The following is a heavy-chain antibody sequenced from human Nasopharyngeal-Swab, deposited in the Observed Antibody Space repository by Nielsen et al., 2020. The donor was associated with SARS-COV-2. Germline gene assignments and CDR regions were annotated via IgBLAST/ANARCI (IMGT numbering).Heavy chain of an antibody. V-gene: IGHV3-23*03. D-gene: IGHD1-26*01. Sequence: GGSLRLSCAASGFTFSSYAMSWVRQAPGKGLEWVSVIYSGGSSTYYADSVKGRFTISRDNSKNTLYLQMNSLRAEDTAVYYCAKDQGSYYDYWGQGTLVTLSS. CDR3: AKDQGSYYDY. CDR1: GFTFSSYA. J-gene: IGHJ4*02. CDR2: IYSGGSST.